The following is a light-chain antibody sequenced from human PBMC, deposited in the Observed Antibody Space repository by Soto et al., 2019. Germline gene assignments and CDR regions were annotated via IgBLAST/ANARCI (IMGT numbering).Light chain of an antibody. J-gene: IGLJ2*01. CDR2: LEGSGRY. CDR1: SGHRSNT. Sequence: QTVVTQSSSASASLGSSVMLTCTLSSGHRSNTIAWHQQQPGKAPRCLMKLEGSGRYNKESGVPDRFSGSSSGADRSLSISNLQSEDEADYYCETWDTNTRVFGGGTKLTVL. V-gene: IGLV4-60*03. CDR3: ETWDTNTRV.